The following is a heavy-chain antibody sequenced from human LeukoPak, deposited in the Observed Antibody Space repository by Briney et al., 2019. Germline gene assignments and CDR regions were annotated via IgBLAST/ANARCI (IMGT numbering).Heavy chain of an antibody. CDR2: ISRSSSYR. Sequence: PGGSLRLSCAASGFTFSSYSMNWVRQAPGKGLEWVSSISRSSSYRYYADSVKGRFTISRDNAKSSLYLQMNSLRAEDTAVYYCARDYCSGVSCYYFDYWGQGTLVTVSS. CDR3: ARDYCSGVSCYYFDY. J-gene: IGHJ4*02. D-gene: IGHD2-15*01. CDR1: GFTFSSYS. V-gene: IGHV3-21*01.